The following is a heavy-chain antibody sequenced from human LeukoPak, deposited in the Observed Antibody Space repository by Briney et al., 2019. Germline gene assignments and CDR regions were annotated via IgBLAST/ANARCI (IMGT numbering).Heavy chain of an antibody. V-gene: IGHV3-48*04. Sequence: GGSLRLSCIASGFVFSRDNVNWVRRAPGKGLEWVAHISEAIYYADSVQGRFTISRDNAKNSLYLQMSNLRAEDTAMYYCVREVGRPKTFYFGSWGRGTPVTVSS. CDR3: VREVGRPKTFYFGS. CDR2: ISEAI. CDR1: GFVFSRDN. D-gene: IGHD3-16*01. J-gene: IGHJ4*02.